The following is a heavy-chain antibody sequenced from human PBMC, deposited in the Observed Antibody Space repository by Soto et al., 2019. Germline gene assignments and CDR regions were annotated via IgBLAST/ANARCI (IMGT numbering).Heavy chain of an antibody. CDR1: GGTFSSYT. CDR3: GRAAKNCSSPSSPPGGAFDI. V-gene: IGHV1-69*02. Sequence: SVKVSCKASGGTFSSYTISWVRQAPGQGLEWMGRIIPILGIANYAQKFQGRVTITADKSTSTAYMELSSLRSEDTAVYYCGRAAKNCSSPSSPPGGAFDIWGQGTMVTV. D-gene: IGHD2-2*01. J-gene: IGHJ3*02. CDR2: IIPILGIA.